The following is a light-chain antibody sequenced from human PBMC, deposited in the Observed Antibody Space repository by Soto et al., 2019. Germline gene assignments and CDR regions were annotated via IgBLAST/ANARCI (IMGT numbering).Light chain of an antibody. V-gene: IGKV3-20*01. CDR2: ATS. Sequence: NVLTQSPAMLSLSPGEGASLSCRASQSVTSTYFGWYQQKPGQAPRLIIYATSRRATGIPDRFRGSGSGTDFTLTISRVEPEDFAVYYCQQYEASPWTFGQGTKVEIK. CDR1: QSVTSTY. CDR3: QQYEASPWT. J-gene: IGKJ1*01.